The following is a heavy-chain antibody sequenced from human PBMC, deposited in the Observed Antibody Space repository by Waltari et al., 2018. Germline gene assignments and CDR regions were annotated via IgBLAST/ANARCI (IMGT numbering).Heavy chain of an antibody. Sequence: EVQLMESGGGLVQPGGSLRLSCAASGFSFSAYWRTWVRQAPGKGLEVVANIKYDGSATYHVDSVNGRFTISRDNAKNSLYLQMNDVSAEDTAIYYCARGSTGYVRVWDCWGQGTVVTVSS. V-gene: IGHV3-7*03. CDR2: IKYDGSAT. CDR1: GFSFSAYW. D-gene: IGHD2-2*01. J-gene: IGHJ4*02. CDR3: ARGSTGYVRVWDC.